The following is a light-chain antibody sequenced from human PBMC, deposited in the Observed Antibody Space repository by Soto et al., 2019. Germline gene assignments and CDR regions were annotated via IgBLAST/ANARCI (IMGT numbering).Light chain of an antibody. CDR2: TDY. CDR1: SSNLGTYT. CDR3: ASWDDNLNGGV. J-gene: IGLJ3*02. Sequence: QSVLTQPPSASGTPGQRVTISCSGTSSNLGTYTVNWYQQLPGTAPKLLIYTDYQRPSGVPDRFSGSKSGTSASLAINGLHSEDEADYYCASWDDNLNGGVFGGGTKVTVL. V-gene: IGLV1-44*01.